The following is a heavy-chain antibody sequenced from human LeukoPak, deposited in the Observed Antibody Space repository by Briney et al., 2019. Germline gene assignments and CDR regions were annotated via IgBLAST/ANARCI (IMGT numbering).Heavy chain of an antibody. Sequence: GGSLRLSCEASGFTLGSYWMSWVRQAPGKGLEWAANIKQDGGEKYYVDSVKGRFTIFRDNGKNSLYLQMTSLRAEDTAVYYCARGPREYCSTTSCSFDYWGQGTLVTVSS. CDR1: GFTLGSYW. CDR2: IKQDGGEK. J-gene: IGHJ4*02. CDR3: ARGPREYCSTTSCSFDY. V-gene: IGHV3-7*01. D-gene: IGHD2-2*01.